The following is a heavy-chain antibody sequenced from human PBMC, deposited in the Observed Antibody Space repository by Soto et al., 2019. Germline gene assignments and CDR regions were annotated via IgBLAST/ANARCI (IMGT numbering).Heavy chain of an antibody. CDR2: ISGSAGRT. CDR1: GFTFSTYP. V-gene: IGHV3-23*01. CDR3: AKAVVVVTAKPLDY. Sequence: EVQLLESGGGLVQPGGSLRLSCAASGFTFSTYPMSWVRQGPGKGLEWVSAISGSAGRTYYTDSVKGRFTISRDNSKNTLYLQMNRLRAEDTAVYYCAKAVVVVTAKPLDYWGQGTLVTVSS. J-gene: IGHJ4*02. D-gene: IGHD2-21*02.